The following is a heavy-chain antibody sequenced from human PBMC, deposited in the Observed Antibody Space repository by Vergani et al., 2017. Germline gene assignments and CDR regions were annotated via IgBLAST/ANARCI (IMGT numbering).Heavy chain of an antibody. CDR3: ARDLGEPTGSDAFDI. CDR2: FDPEDGET. CDR1: GYTLTELS. Sequence: QVQLVQSGAEVKKPGASVKVSCKVSGYTLTELSMHWVRQAPGKGLEWMGGFDPEDGETIYAQKFQGRVTMTRDTSTSTVYMELSSLRSEDTAVYYCARDLGEPTGSDAFDIWGQGTMVTVSS. J-gene: IGHJ3*02. D-gene: IGHD3-10*01. V-gene: IGHV1-24*01.